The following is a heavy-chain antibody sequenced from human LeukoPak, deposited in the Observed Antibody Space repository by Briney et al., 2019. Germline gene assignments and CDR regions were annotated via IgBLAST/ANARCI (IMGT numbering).Heavy chain of an antibody. V-gene: IGHV1-69*13. CDR1: GYTFTSYG. Sequence: GASVKVSCKASGYTFTSYGISWVRQAPGQGLEWMGGIIPIFGTANYAQKFQGRVTITADESTSTAYMELSGLRSEDTAVYYCARERRIAVAGRNWFDPWGQGTLVTVSS. CDR3: ARERRIAVAGRNWFDP. CDR2: IIPIFGTA. D-gene: IGHD6-19*01. J-gene: IGHJ5*02.